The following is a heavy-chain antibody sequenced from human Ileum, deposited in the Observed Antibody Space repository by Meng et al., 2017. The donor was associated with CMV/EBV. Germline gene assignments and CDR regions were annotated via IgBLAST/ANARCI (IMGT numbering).Heavy chain of an antibody. CDR2: IRYDGSNK. CDR1: FRSSG. CDR3: AKVAHCSSTSCYRRNWFDP. D-gene: IGHD2-2*01. V-gene: IGHV3-30*02. J-gene: IGHJ5*02. Sequence: FRSSGIHWVRQAPGKWLEWVAFIRYDGSNKYYADSVKGRFTISRDNSKNTLYLQMNSLRAEDTAVYYCAKVAHCSSTSCYRRNWFDPWGQGTLVTAPQ.